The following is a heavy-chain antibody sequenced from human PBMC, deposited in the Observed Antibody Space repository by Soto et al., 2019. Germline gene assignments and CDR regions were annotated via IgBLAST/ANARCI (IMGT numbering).Heavy chain of an antibody. CDR2: IVPIFGTK. CDR1: GGSFSSHA. J-gene: IGHJ2*01. D-gene: IGHD3-3*01. CDR3: ARDRRDQTIFGMVGYFDL. V-gene: IGHV1-69*06. Sequence: QVQLVQPGAEVKKPGSSVKVSCKPSGGSFSSHAVSWVRQAPGQGLEWVGGIVPIFGTKNYAEKFQGRVTITADKSTSTVYMDLSSLKSEDTAVYFCARDRRDQTIFGMVGYFDLWGRGTLVSVSS.